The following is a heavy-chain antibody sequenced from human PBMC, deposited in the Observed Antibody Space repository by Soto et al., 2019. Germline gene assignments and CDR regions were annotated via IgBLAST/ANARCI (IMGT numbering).Heavy chain of an antibody. J-gene: IGHJ6*02. V-gene: IGHV4-34*01. CDR1: GGSFSGYY. D-gene: IGHD6-13*01. Sequence: SETLSLTCAVYGGSFSGYYWSWIRQPPGKGLEWIGEINHSGSTNYNPSLKSRVTISVDTSKNQFSLKLSSVTAADTAVHYCAGHSSSWPYYYYYGMDVWGQGTTVTVSS. CDR3: AGHSSSWPYYYYYGMDV. CDR2: INHSGST.